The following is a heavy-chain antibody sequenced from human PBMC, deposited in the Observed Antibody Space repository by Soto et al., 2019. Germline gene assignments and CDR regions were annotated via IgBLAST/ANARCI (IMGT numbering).Heavy chain of an antibody. CDR1: GFTVSGNY. V-gene: IGHV3-53*01. J-gene: IGHJ3*02. Sequence: EVQLVESGGGLIQPGGSLRLSCAASGFTVSGNYMSWVRQAQGKGLECVSVIYSYGSTYYADSVNGRFTISRYNSKNTLYIQMNSLSAEDTAMYYCAKGGDYYDSSGYYSVGTFDIWGQGTMVNVSS. CDR3: AKGGDYYDSSGYYSVGTFDI. D-gene: IGHD3-22*01. CDR2: IYSYGST.